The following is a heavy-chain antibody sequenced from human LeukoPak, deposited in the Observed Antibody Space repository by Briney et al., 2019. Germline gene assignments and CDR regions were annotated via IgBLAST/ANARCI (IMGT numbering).Heavy chain of an antibody. J-gene: IGHJ4*02. CDR1: GFTLSSYA. Sequence: GGSLRLSCAASGFTLSSYAMIWVRQAPGQGLKWVSAISGSGGSTYYADSVKGRFTISRDNFKKTLYLQMNSLRAEDTAVYHCAKGPDDSSGYGFKAFDYCGQATLVTVPS. V-gene: IGHV3-23*01. D-gene: IGHD3-22*01. CDR2: ISGSGGST. CDR3: AKGPDDSSGYGFKAFDY.